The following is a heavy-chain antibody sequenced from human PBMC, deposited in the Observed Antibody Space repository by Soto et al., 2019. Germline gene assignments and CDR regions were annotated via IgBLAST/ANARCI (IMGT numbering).Heavy chain of an antibody. CDR2: IWYDGSNK. J-gene: IGHJ4*02. V-gene: IGHV3-33*01. CDR3: ARDYNIAVAGYFDY. Sequence: GGSLRLSCAASVFTFSSYGMHWVHQAPGKGLEWVAVIWYDGSNKYYADSVKGRFTISRDNSKNTLYLQMNSLRAEDTAVYYCARDYNIAVAGYFDYWGQGTLVTVSS. D-gene: IGHD6-19*01. CDR1: VFTFSSYG.